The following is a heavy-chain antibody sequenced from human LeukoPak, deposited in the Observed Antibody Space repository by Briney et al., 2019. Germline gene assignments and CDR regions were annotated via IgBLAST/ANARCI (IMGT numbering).Heavy chain of an antibody. Sequence: SETLSLTCTISGGSISSYYWNWIRQPPGKGLEWIGYISYSGSTNYNPSLKSRVTISLDTSKNQFSLKLNSVTAADTAVYYCARESVNYDILTGYSPGGWFDPWGQGTLVTVSS. CDR2: ISYSGST. CDR1: GGSISSYY. V-gene: IGHV4-59*01. J-gene: IGHJ5*02. CDR3: ARESVNYDILTGYSPGGWFDP. D-gene: IGHD3-9*01.